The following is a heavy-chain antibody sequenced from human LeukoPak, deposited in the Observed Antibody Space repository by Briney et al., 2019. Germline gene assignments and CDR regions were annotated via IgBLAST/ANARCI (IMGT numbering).Heavy chain of an antibody. D-gene: IGHD3-22*01. CDR2: IYWDDDK. J-gene: IGHJ3*02. CDR1: GFSLTTRGVG. CDR3: ARLAYYDNNGSSRPFDI. Sequence: SGPTLVNPTQTLTLTCAFSGFSLTTRGVGVGWIRQPPGKALEWLALIYWDDDKRYSPSLKSRLTITKDTSKKQVVLTVTNLDPVDTATYYCARLAYYDNNGSSRPFDIWGQGTRVTVSS. V-gene: IGHV2-5*02.